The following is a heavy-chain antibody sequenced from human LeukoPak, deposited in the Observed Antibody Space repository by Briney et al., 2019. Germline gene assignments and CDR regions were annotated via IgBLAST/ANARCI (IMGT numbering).Heavy chain of an antibody. CDR3: ARGGSGWYFDY. V-gene: IGHV5-51*01. CDR2: IYTVDSDT. Sequence: GASLKISCKGSGSIFTNYWIGWVRPQPGKGLEYMGIIYTVDSDTRYSPSFQGQVTISVDKSINTAYLQWTTLKASDTAMYYCARGGSGWYFDYWGHGSLVTVSS. CDR1: GSIFTNYW. J-gene: IGHJ4*01. D-gene: IGHD6-19*01.